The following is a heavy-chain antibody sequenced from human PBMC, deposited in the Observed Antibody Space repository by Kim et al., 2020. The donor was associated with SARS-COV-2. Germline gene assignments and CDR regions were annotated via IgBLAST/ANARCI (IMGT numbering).Heavy chain of an antibody. Sequence: SETLSLTCTVSGGSISSGGYYWSWIRQHPGKGLEWIGYIYYSGSTYYNPSLKSRVTISVDTSKNQFSLKLSSVTAADTAVYYCARDLEDVTMVRGVPHNWYFDLWGRGTLVTVSS. V-gene: IGHV4-31*03. CDR1: GGSISSGGYY. CDR3: ARDLEDVTMVRGVPHNWYFDL. J-gene: IGHJ2*01. D-gene: IGHD3-10*01. CDR2: IYYSGST.